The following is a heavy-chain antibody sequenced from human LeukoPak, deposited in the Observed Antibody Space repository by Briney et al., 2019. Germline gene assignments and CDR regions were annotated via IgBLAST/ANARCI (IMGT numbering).Heavy chain of an antibody. CDR1: GDSVSSNSAA. CDR2: TYYRSKWYN. Sequence: LSLTCAISGDSVSSNSAAWNWIRQSPSRGLEWLGRTYYRSKWYNDYAVSVKSRITINPDTSKNQFSLQLNSVTPEDTAVYYCARRGCSGGSCYSGRFDPWGQGTLVTVSS. D-gene: IGHD2-15*01. J-gene: IGHJ5*02. V-gene: IGHV6-1*01. CDR3: ARRGCSGGSCYSGRFDP.